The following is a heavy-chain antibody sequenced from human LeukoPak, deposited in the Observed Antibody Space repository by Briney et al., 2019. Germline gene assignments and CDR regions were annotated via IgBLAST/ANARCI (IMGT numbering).Heavy chain of an antibody. D-gene: IGHD3-9*01. CDR3: SSSPGRILTDDY. V-gene: IGHV4-39*01. J-gene: IGHJ4*02. CDR2: MYYGGST. CDR1: GGSISRSSYY. Sequence: PSETLSLTCSVSGGSISRSSYYWGWIRQPPGKGLEWIGSMYYGGSTYYNPSLKSRVTISVDTSRNQFSLKLSSVTAADTAVYYCSSSPGRILTDDYWGQGTLVIVSS.